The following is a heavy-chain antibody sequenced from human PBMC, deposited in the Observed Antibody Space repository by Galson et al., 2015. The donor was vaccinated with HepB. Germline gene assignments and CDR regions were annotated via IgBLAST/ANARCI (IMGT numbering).Heavy chain of an antibody. CDR2: FDPEDGET. V-gene: IGHV1-24*01. CDR3: ATDRDSSSWYGRWAFDI. Sequence: SVKVSCKVSGYTLTELSMHWVRQAPGKGLEWMGGFDPEDGETIYAQKFQGRVTMTEDTSTDTAYMELSSLRSEDTAVYYCATDRDSSSWYGRWAFDIWGQGTMVTVSS. CDR1: GYTLTELS. D-gene: IGHD6-13*01. J-gene: IGHJ3*02.